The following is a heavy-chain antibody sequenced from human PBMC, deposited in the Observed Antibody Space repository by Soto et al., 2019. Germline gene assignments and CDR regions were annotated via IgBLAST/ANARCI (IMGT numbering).Heavy chain of an antibody. Sequence: GGSLRLSCAASGFTFSSYSMNWVRQAPGKGLEWVSYISSSSSTIYYADSVKGRFTISRDNAKNSLYLQMNSLRAEDTAVYYCASSHYYDSSGYYPPVDYWGQGTLVTVSS. D-gene: IGHD3-22*01. CDR1: GFTFSSYS. CDR3: ASSHYYDSSGYYPPVDY. V-gene: IGHV3-48*01. J-gene: IGHJ4*02. CDR2: ISSSSSTI.